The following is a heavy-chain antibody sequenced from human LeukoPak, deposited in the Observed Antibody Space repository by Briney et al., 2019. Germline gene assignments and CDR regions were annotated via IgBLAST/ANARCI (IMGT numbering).Heavy chain of an antibody. Sequence: SGTLSLTCAVSGGSISSTNWWSWVRQPPGKGLEWIGEIYHSGTTNYNPSLKSRVTISVDKSKNQFSLKLSSVTAADTAVYYCARFRIATSVTFDYWGQGTLVTVSS. CDR3: ARFRIATSVTFDY. V-gene: IGHV4-4*02. D-gene: IGHD6-13*01. J-gene: IGHJ4*02. CDR2: IYHSGTT. CDR1: GGSISSTNW.